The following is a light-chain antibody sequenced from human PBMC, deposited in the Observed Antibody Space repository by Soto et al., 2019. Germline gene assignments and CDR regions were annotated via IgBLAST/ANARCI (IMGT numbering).Light chain of an antibody. CDR1: SSNIGAGYA. J-gene: IGLJ1*01. CDR3: AAWDDSLSAFYV. CDR2: RNN. Sequence: QSVLTQPPSVSGAPGQRVTISCTGSSSNIGAGYAVHWYQQLPGTAPKLLIYRNNQRPSGVPDRFSGSKSGTSASLAISGLRSEDEADYYCAAWDDSLSAFYVFGTGTKVTVL. V-gene: IGLV1-47*01.